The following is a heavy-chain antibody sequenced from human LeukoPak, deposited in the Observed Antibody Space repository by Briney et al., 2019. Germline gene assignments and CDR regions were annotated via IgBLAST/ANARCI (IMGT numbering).Heavy chain of an antibody. CDR2: IWHDGTYI. V-gene: IGHV3-33*01. Sequence: GGSLRLSCPASGFTFSDYTMQWLRQAPGKGLEWVAVIWHDGTYISYGDSVRGRFTISRDNSKNTLYLQMNSLRAEDTAVYYCAREGPTTAVGSGAPDIWGLGTMVTVSS. CDR3: AREGPTTAVGSGAPDI. J-gene: IGHJ3*02. D-gene: IGHD6-13*01. CDR1: GFTFSDYT.